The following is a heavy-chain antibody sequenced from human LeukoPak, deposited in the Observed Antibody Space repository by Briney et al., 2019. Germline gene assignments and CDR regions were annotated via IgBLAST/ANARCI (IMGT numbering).Heavy chain of an antibody. CDR1: GYTFTSYY. D-gene: IGHD1-26*01. Sequence: ASVKVSCKASGYTFTSYYMHWVRQAPGQGLEWMGWISAYNGNTNYAQKLQGRVTMTTDTSTSTAYMELRSLRSDDTAVYYCARESGSCDDAFDIWGQGTMVTVSS. J-gene: IGHJ3*02. CDR3: ARESGSCDDAFDI. CDR2: ISAYNGNT. V-gene: IGHV1-18*01.